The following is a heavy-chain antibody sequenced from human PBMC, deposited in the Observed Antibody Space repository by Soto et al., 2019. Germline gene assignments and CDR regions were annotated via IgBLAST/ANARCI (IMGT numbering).Heavy chain of an antibody. CDR2: IYYSGST. CDR3: ARDLGLWFGNGLRSYYFDY. V-gene: IGHV4-59*01. Sequence: LSLTCTVSGGSISSYYWSWIRQPPGKGLEWIGYIYYSGSTNYNPSLKSRVTISVDTSKNQFSLKLSSVTAADTAVYYCARDLGLWFGNGLRSYYFDYWGQGTLVTVSS. D-gene: IGHD3-10*01. CDR1: GGSISSYY. J-gene: IGHJ4*02.